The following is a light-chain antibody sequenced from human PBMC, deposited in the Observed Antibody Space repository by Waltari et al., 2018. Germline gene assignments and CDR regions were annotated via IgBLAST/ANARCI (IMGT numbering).Light chain of an antibody. Sequence: QSVLTQPPSASGTPGQRVTISCTESSSNTGGNVLTWYQQLPGKAPTLLIYRSDLRPSGVPDRFSGSKSGTSASLAISGLQSADEGDYYCAAWDDSLHGHWVFGGGTKVTVL. CDR2: RSD. J-gene: IGLJ3*02. CDR1: SSNTGGNV. CDR3: AAWDDSLHGHWV. V-gene: IGLV1-44*01.